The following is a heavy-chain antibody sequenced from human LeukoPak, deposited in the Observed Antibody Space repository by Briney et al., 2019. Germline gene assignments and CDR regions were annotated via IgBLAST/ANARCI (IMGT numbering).Heavy chain of an antibody. J-gene: IGHJ6*03. CDR3: ARGRLYYDFWSGYLDYYYYYMDV. CDR2: IYTSGST. D-gene: IGHD3-3*01. Sequence: PSETLSPTCTVSGGSISSYYWSWIRQPAGKGLEWIGRIYTSGSTNYNPSLKSRVTMSVDTSKNQFSLKLSSVTAADTAVYYCARGRLYYDFWSGYLDYYYYYMDVWGKGTTVTVSS. V-gene: IGHV4-4*07. CDR1: GGSISSYY.